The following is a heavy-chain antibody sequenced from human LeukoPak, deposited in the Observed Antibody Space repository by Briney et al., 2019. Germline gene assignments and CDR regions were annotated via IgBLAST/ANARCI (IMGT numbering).Heavy chain of an antibody. CDR3: ARDADWGYDAFDI. CDR1: GDSVSVNSDV. Sequence: SQTLSLTCAISGDSVSVNSDVWNWIRQSPSRGLEWPRRTYYKSKWYNDYAVSVKSRITISPDTSKNQFSLQLNSVTPEDTAVYYCARDADWGYDAFDIWGQGTMVTVSS. D-gene: IGHD7-27*01. J-gene: IGHJ3*02. V-gene: IGHV6-1*01. CDR2: TYYKSKWYN.